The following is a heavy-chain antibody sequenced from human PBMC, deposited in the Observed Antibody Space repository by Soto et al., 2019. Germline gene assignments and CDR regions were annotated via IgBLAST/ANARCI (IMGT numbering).Heavy chain of an antibody. V-gene: IGHV3-23*01. CDR2: ISGSGGST. D-gene: IGHD3-22*01. CDR1: GFTFSSYA. J-gene: IGHJ4*02. Sequence: GGSLRLSCAASGFTFSSYAMSWVRQAPGKGLEWVSAISGSGGSTYYADSVKGRFTISRDNSKNTLYLQMNSLRAEDTAVYYCAKDSLALPDYDSSGKIEDYWGQGTLVTVSS. CDR3: AKDSLALPDYDSSGKIEDY.